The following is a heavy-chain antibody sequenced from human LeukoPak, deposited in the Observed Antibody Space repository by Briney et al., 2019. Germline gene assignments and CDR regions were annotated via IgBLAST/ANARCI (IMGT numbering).Heavy chain of an antibody. CDR2: ISSSGSTI. Sequence: PGGSLRLSCAASGFTFSSYEMNWVRQAPGKGLEWVSYISSSGSTIYYADSVKGRFTISRDNSKNTLYLQMNSLRAEDTAVYYCAKDQDYDILTGYYQWGQGTLVTVSS. D-gene: IGHD3-9*01. J-gene: IGHJ4*02. V-gene: IGHV3-48*03. CDR3: AKDQDYDILTGYYQ. CDR1: GFTFSSYE.